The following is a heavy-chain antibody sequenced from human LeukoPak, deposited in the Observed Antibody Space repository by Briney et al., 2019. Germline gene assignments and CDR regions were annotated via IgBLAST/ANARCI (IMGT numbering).Heavy chain of an antibody. J-gene: IGHJ4*02. Sequence: GGSLRLSCAASGFTFSSYGMHWVRQAPGKGLEWVACIRYDGSNKYYADSVKGRFTISRDNAKNSLSLQMNNLRVEDTAVYYCANHFACGSTTCPSFDDWGQGTLVTVSS. CDR3: ANHFACGSTTCPSFDD. CDR2: IRYDGSNK. V-gene: IGHV3-30*02. D-gene: IGHD2-2*01. CDR1: GFTFSSYG.